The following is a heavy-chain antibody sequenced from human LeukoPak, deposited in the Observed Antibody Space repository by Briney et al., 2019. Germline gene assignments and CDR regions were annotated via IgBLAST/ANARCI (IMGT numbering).Heavy chain of an antibody. D-gene: IGHD4-17*01. CDR3: ARLGTTVIQYNWFDP. Sequence: GESLKISCKGSGYSFTSYWIGWVRQMPGKGLEWMGIIYPGDSDTRYSPSFQGQVTISADKSISTAYLQWSSLKASDTAMYYCARLGTTVIQYNWFDPWGQGTLVTVSS. CDR2: IYPGDSDT. CDR1: GYSFTSYW. V-gene: IGHV5-51*01. J-gene: IGHJ5*02.